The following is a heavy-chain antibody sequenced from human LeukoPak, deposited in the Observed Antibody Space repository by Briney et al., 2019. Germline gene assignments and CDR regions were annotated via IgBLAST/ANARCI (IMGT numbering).Heavy chain of an antibody. V-gene: IGHV3-23*01. Sequence: GGSLRLSCAASGITFSNYAMTWIRQAPGKGLEWVSSVSGSGDRTYYAESVKGRFTISRDNAENTAYLQMNSLRAEDTAVYYCATYRFGYGMDVWGQGTTVTVSS. D-gene: IGHD3-3*01. CDR3: ATYRFGYGMDV. CDR2: VSGSGDRT. CDR1: GITFSNYA. J-gene: IGHJ6*02.